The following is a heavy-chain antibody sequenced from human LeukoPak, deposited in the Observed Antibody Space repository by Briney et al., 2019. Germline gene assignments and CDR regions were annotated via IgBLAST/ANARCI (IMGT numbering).Heavy chain of an antibody. CDR1: GFTFSSYA. J-gene: IGHJ5*02. CDR2: ISGSGGST. V-gene: IGHV3-23*01. CDR3: ARYSGQWLEGRRGFDP. Sequence: QSGGSLRLSCAASGFTFSSYAVSWVRQAPGKGLEWVSGISGSGGSTYYADSVKGRFTISRDNAKNTLYLQMNSLRAEDTAVYYCARYSGQWLEGRRGFDPWGQGTLVTVSS. D-gene: IGHD6-19*01.